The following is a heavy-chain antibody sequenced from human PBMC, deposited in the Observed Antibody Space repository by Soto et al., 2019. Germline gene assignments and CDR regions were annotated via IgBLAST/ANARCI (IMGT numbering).Heavy chain of an antibody. D-gene: IGHD4-17*01. CDR2: IYYSGST. CDR1: GGSISSYY. J-gene: IGHJ4*02. V-gene: IGHV4-59*08. Sequence: SETLSLTCPVSGGSISSYYWSWIRQPPGKGLEWIGYIYYSGSTNYNPSLKSRVTISVDTSKNQFSLKLSSVTAADTAVYYCASMTTVTTWRIDYWGQGTLVTVSS. CDR3: ASMTTVTTWRIDY.